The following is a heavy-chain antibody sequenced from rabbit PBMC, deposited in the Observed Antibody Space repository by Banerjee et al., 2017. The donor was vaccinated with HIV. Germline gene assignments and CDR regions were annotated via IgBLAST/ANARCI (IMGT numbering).Heavy chain of an antibody. V-gene: IGHV1S40*01. D-gene: IGHD4-2*01. CDR1: GFSFSSSYW. CDR2: IYTGSGST. CDR3: ARDRIRGAGYAGDGYTLSL. J-gene: IGHJ6*01. Sequence: QSLEESGGDLVKPGASLTLTCTASGFSFSSSYWICWVRQAPGKGLEWIACIYTGSGSTWYVSWAKGRFTISKTSSTTVTLQMTNLTAADTATYFCARDRIRGAGYAGDGYTLSLWGPGTLVTVS.